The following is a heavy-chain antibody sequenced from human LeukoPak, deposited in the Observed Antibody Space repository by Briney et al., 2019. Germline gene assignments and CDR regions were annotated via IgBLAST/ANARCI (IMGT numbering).Heavy chain of an antibody. CDR3: ARLTATVAHRGGYFDS. CDR1: GYAFTSYY. J-gene: IGHJ4*02. Sequence: ASVKVSCKTSGYAFTSYYVHWVRQAPGQGLEWMGMINPTVGTTNYAQKFQGRVTMTRDTSTTTVFMELSSLRSAGTAVYYCARLTATVAHRGGYFDSWGQGTLVTVSS. CDR2: INPTVGTT. D-gene: IGHD5-12*01. V-gene: IGHV1-46*01.